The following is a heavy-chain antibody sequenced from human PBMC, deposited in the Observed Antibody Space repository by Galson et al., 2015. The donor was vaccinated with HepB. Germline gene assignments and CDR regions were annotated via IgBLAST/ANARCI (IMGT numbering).Heavy chain of an antibody. CDR2: IGTAGDT. CDR1: GFTFSSYD. D-gene: IGHD6-13*01. V-gene: IGHV3-13*01. Sequence: SLRLSCAASGFTFSSYDMHWVRHATGKGLEWVSAIGTAGDTYYPGSVKGRFTISRENAKNSLYLQMNSLRAGDTAVYYCARARAAGYAFDIWGQGTMVTVSS. CDR3: ARARAAGYAFDI. J-gene: IGHJ3*02.